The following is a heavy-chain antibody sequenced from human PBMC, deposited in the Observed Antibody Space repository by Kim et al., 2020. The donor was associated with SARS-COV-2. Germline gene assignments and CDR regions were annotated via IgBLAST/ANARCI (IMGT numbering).Heavy chain of an antibody. CDR3: ARSWIQLWYDY. J-gene: IGHJ4*02. Sequence: TYNPSLKSRVTISVDTSKNQFSLKLSSVTAADTAVYYCARSWIQLWYDYWGQGTLVTVSS. D-gene: IGHD5-18*01. V-gene: IGHV4-59*01.